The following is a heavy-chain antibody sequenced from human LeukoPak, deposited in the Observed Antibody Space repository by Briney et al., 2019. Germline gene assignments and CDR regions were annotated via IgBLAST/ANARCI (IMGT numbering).Heavy chain of an antibody. CDR2: INNDGTTT. J-gene: IGHJ4*02. Sequence: GGSLRLSCAASGFSFGTHWMHWVRQAPGKGLMWVSCINNDGTTTNYADSVKGRFTISRDNAKSTLYLQMNSLRAEDTAVYYCLSCISPNCYEFWGQGAPVTVSS. CDR1: GFSFGTHW. V-gene: IGHV3-74*01. D-gene: IGHD2-2*01. CDR3: LSCISPNCYEF.